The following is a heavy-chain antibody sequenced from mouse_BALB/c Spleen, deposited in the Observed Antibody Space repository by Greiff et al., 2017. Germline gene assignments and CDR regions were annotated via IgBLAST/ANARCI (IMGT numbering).Heavy chain of an antibody. D-gene: IGHD1-1*01. V-gene: IGHV1-39*01. CDR3: ARSGYYGSSYNAMDY. CDR1: GYSFTDYI. Sequence: EVQLQQTGPELVKPGASVKISCKASGYSFTDYIMLWVKQSHGKSLEWIGNINPYYGSTSYNLKFKGKATLTVDKSSSTAYMQLNSLTSEDSAVYYCARSGYYGSSYNAMDYWGQGTSVTVSS. CDR2: INPYYGST. J-gene: IGHJ4*01.